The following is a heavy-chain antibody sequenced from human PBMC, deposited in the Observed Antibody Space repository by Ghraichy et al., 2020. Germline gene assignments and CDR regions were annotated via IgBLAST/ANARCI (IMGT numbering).Heavy chain of an antibody. CDR3: ARLLRVYGSGSYHAGGYYYYMDV. V-gene: IGHV4-59*08. D-gene: IGHD3-10*01. J-gene: IGHJ6*03. CDR1: GGSISSYY. Sequence: SETLSLTCTVSGGSISSYYWSWIRQPPGKGLEWIGYIYYSGSTNYNPSLKSRVTISVDTSKNQFSLKLSSVTAADTAVYYCARLLRVYGSGSYHAGGYYYYMDVWGKGTTVTVSS. CDR2: IYYSGST.